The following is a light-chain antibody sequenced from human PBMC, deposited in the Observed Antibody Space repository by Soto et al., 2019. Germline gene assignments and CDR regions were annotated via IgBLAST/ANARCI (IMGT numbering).Light chain of an antibody. CDR3: AAWDDSLNGYV. Sequence: QSVLTQPPSASGTPGQRVTISCSGSGSNIGSKTVKWYQQLPGTAPKLLIYTNDQRPSGVPERFSGSKSGTSASLAISGLQSEDEADYYCAAWDDSLNGYVFGTGTQLTVL. J-gene: IGLJ1*01. CDR2: TND. V-gene: IGLV1-44*01. CDR1: GSNIGSKT.